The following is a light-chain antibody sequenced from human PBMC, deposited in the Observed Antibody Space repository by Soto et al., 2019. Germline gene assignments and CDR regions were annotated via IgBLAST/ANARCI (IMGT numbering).Light chain of an antibody. CDR3: QQYDNLLSFT. Sequence: DIQMTQSPSTLSASVGDRVTITCRASQSISSWLAWYQQKPGKAPKLLIYDASNLETGVPSRFSGSGSGTDFTFTISSLQPEDIATYYCQQYDNLLSFTFGPGTKVDIK. CDR2: DAS. V-gene: IGKV1-33*01. J-gene: IGKJ3*01. CDR1: QSISSW.